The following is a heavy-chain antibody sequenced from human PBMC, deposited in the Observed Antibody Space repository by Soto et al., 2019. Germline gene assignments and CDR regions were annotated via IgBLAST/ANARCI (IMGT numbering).Heavy chain of an antibody. CDR1: GCTFSGYY. Sequence: AESLSLSCAVYGCTFSGYYLRWVRQPPGKGLEWIGEINHSGSTNDNPSLKSRVTIYVDKSKNQFSMKLSSVNAAVKDVYYCARGGYSSTYYYCFDAWGQGTLVTVSS. V-gene: IGHV4-34*01. CDR2: INHSGST. D-gene: IGHD6-13*01. CDR3: ARGGYSSTYYYCFDA. J-gene: IGHJ5*02.